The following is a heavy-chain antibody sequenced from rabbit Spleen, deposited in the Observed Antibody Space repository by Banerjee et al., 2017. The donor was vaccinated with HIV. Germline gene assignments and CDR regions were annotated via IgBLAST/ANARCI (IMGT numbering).Heavy chain of an antibody. CDR2: INTGSGRA. V-gene: IGHV1S45*01. Sequence: QEQLVESGGGLVQPEGSLTLTCKASGFDFSSGYDMCWVRQAPGKGLEWIGVINTGSGRAYYATWAKGRFTISKTSSTTVTLQMTSLTAADTATYFCARDTSTSFSSYGMDLWGPGTLVTVS. J-gene: IGHJ6*01. CDR3: ARDTSTSFSSYGMDL. D-gene: IGHD1-1*01. CDR1: GFDFSSGYD.